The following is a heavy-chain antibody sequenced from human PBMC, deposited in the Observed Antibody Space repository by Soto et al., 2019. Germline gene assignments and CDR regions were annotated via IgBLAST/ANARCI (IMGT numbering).Heavy chain of an antibody. V-gene: IGHV3-33*01. Sequence: QVQLVESGGGVVQPGRSLRLSCAASGFGFSSHGMHWVRQAPGKGLEWLAVIVREGREKFYADSVRGRFTISRDNSKNTLYLEMNSLRAEDTTVYYCARDDDYDDNGLDSWGQGTLVTVSS. D-gene: IGHD4-17*01. CDR1: GFGFSSHG. CDR3: ARDDDYDDNGLDS. CDR2: IVREGREK. J-gene: IGHJ5*01.